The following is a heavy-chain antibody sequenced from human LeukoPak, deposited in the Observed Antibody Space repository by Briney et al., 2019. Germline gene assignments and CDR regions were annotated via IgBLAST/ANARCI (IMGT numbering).Heavy chain of an antibody. CDR3: ARGTWDCSSTSCYSGNWFDP. J-gene: IGHJ5*02. Sequence: ASVKVSCKASGYTFTSYYMHWVRQAPGQGLEWMGWINPNSGGTNYAQKFQGRVTMTRDTSISTAYMELSRLRSDDTAVYYCARGTWDCSSTSCYSGNWFDPWGQGTLVTVSS. CDR1: GYTFTSYY. V-gene: IGHV1-2*02. D-gene: IGHD2-2*02. CDR2: INPNSGGT.